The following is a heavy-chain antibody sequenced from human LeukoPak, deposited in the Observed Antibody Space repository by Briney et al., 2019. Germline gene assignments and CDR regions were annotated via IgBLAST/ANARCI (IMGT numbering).Heavy chain of an antibody. CDR2: ISSSSSYI. V-gene: IGHV3-21*01. Sequence: TGGSLRLSCAASGXTFSNYNMNWVRQAPGKGLEWVSSISSSSSYIYYADSVKGRFTISRDNAKNSLYLQMNSLRAEDTAVYYCARDSRFAFDIWGQGTMVTVSP. CDR3: ARDSRFAFDI. D-gene: IGHD3-16*01. J-gene: IGHJ3*02. CDR1: GXTFSNYN.